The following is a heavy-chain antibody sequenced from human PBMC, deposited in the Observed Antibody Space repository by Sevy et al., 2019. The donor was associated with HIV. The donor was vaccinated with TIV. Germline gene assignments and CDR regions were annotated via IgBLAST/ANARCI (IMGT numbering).Heavy chain of an antibody. CDR2: ISGGNNNT. CDR3: LRHPDYYFWSDIGSSFDY. CDR1: GFTFNICG. D-gene: IGHD3-3*01. Sequence: GGCLRLSCAASGFTFNICGMAWVRQAPGKGLEWVSTISGGNNNTYYAESVRGRCTISRDNSKDRLYLQMNNLRADDTGTYYCLRHPDYYFWSDIGSSFDYWGQGTLVTVSS. J-gene: IGHJ4*02. V-gene: IGHV3-23*01.